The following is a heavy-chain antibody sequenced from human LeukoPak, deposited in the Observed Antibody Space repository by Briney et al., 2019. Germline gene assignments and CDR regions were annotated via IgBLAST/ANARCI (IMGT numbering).Heavy chain of an antibody. D-gene: IGHD5-18*01. CDR1: GGSISSYY. CDR2: IYYSGSP. V-gene: IGHV4-59*08. J-gene: IGHJ3*02. CDR3: ARVIPQLGAMDDAFDI. Sequence: SETLSLTCTVSGGSISSYYWSWIRQPPGKGLEWIGYIYYSGSPNYNPSLKSRVTISVDTSKNQFSLKLSSVTAADTAVYYCARVIPQLGAMDDAFDIWGQGTMVTVSS.